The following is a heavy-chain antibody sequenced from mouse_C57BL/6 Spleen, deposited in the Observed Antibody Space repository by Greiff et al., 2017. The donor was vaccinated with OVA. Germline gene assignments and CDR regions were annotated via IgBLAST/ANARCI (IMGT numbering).Heavy chain of an antibody. Sequence: VQLQQPGAELVMPGASVKLSCKASGYTFTSYWMHWVKQRPGQGLEWIGEIDPSDSYTNYNQKFKGKSTLTVDKSSSTAYMQLSSLTSEDSAVYYCARMVTTWYAMDDWGQGTSVTVSS. D-gene: IGHD2-2*01. CDR1: GYTFTSYW. J-gene: IGHJ4*01. CDR3: ARMVTTWYAMDD. V-gene: IGHV1-69*01. CDR2: IDPSDSYT.